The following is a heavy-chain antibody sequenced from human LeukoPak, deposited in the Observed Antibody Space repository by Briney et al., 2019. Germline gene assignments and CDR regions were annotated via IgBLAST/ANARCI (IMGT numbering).Heavy chain of an antibody. CDR2: IYHSGST. CDR3: ARGAYYYDSSGYRPLDY. Sequence: SETLSLTCAVSGGSISSSNWWSWVRQPPGKGLEWIGEIYHSGSTNYNPSLKSRVTISVDKSKNQFSLKLSSVTAADTAVYYCARGAYYYDSSGYRPLDYWGQGTLVTVSS. V-gene: IGHV4-4*02. J-gene: IGHJ4*02. D-gene: IGHD3-22*01. CDR1: GGSISSSNW.